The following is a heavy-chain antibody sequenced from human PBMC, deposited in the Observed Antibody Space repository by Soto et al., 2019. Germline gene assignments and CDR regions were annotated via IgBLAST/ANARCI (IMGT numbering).Heavy chain of an antibody. CDR2: MNPDSGHA. CDR1: GYTFTNSD. J-gene: IGHJ4*02. Sequence: ASVKVSCKASGYTFTNSDINWVRQAPGQGLEWMGWMNPDSGHAAYAQKFQGRVTLTTSTSTSTVYMEMRSLGSEDTAVYYCARRPHCSGGICYYGLDNWGQGTLVTSPQ. D-gene: IGHD2-15*01. V-gene: IGHV1-8*01. CDR3: ARRPHCSGGICYYGLDN.